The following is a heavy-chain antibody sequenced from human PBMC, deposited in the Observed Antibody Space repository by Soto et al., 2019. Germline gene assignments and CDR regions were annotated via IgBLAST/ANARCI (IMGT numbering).Heavy chain of an antibody. J-gene: IGHJ4*02. CDR2: ISSSGSTI. CDR3: ARAAAAANFDY. CDR1: GFTFSSYE. V-gene: IGHV3-48*03. Sequence: SGGSLRLSCAASGFTFSSYEMNWVRQAPGKGLEWVSYISSSGSTIYYADSVKGRFTISRDNAKNSLYLQMNSLRAEDTAVYYCARAAAAANFDYWGQGTLVTVSS. D-gene: IGHD6-13*01.